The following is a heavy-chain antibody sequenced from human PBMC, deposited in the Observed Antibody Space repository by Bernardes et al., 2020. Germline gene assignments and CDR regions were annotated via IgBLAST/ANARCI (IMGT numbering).Heavy chain of an antibody. J-gene: IGHJ6*03. CDR1: GGSISSYY. CDR3: ARGTGGSGSYYNVIPHYHYMDV. Sequence: SETLSLTCTVSGGSISSYYWSWIRQPPGKGLEWIGYIYYSGSTNYNPSLKSRVTISVDTSKNQFSLKLSSVTAADTAVYYCARGTGGSGSYYNVIPHYHYMDVWGKGTTVTVSS. D-gene: IGHD3-10*01. V-gene: IGHV4-59*01. CDR2: IYYSGST.